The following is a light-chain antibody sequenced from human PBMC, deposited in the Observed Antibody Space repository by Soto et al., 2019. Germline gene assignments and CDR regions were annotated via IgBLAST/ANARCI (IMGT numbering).Light chain of an antibody. CDR2: KAS. V-gene: IGKV1-5*03. Sequence: DIQMTQSPSTLSASVGDRVTITCRASQSISTWLAWYQQKPGKGPTLLIYKASRLESGVPSRFSGSGSGTEFTLTISSLQPDDSATYYCQQYNSHDDIAFGRGTKVDIK. CDR3: QQYNSHDDIA. CDR1: QSISTW. J-gene: IGKJ4*01.